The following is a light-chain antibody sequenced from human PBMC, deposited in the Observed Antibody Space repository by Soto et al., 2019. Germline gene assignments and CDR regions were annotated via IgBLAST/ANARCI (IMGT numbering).Light chain of an antibody. CDR1: SSNIGSNY. J-gene: IGLJ2*01. Sequence: QSVLTQPPSASGTPGQRVTISCSGSSSNIGSNYVYWYHQFPGTAPKLLIYKSNQRPSGVPDRFSGSKSGTSASLAISGLRSEDEADYYCAAWDDSLSGVVFGGGTKVTVL. V-gene: IGLV1-47*01. CDR3: AAWDDSLSGVV. CDR2: KSN.